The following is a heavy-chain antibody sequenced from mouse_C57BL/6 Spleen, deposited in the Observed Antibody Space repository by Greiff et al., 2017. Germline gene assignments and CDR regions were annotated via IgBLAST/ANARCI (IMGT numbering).Heavy chain of an antibody. D-gene: IGHD5-1*01. Sequence: EVKLVESGGGLVKPGGSLKPSCAASGFTFSSYAMSWVRQTPEKRLEWVATISDGGSYTYYPDNVKGRFTISRDNAKNNLYLQMSHLKSEDTAMYYCARYLWYFDVWGTGTTVTVSS. CDR1: GFTFSSYA. CDR3: ARYLWYFDV. J-gene: IGHJ1*03. CDR2: ISDGGSYT. V-gene: IGHV5-4*03.